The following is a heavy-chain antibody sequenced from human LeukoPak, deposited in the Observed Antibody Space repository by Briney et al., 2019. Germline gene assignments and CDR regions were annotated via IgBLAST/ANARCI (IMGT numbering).Heavy chain of an antibody. CDR2: IYSGGST. D-gene: IGHD1-26*01. CDR1: GLTVSSNY. J-gene: IGHJ3*02. V-gene: IGHV3-66*01. CDR3: ARVRSGSYFCGAFDI. Sequence: SGGSLRLSCAASGLTVSSNYMSWVRQAPGKGLEWVSLIYSGGSTYYADSVKGRFTISRDNSKNTLYLQMNSLRAEDTAVYYCARVRSGSYFCGAFDIWGQGTMVTVSS.